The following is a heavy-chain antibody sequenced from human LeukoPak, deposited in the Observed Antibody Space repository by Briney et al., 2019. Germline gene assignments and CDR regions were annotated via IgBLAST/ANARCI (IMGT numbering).Heavy chain of an antibody. Sequence: PGGSLTLSCAASGFTFSSYSMNWVRQAPGKGLEWVSSISSSSSYIYYADSVKGRFTISRDNAKNSLYLQMNSLRAEDTAVYYCASAYSSSSPVDYWGQGTLVTVSS. J-gene: IGHJ4*02. V-gene: IGHV3-21*01. D-gene: IGHD6-6*01. CDR1: GFTFSSYS. CDR2: ISSSSSYI. CDR3: ASAYSSSSPVDY.